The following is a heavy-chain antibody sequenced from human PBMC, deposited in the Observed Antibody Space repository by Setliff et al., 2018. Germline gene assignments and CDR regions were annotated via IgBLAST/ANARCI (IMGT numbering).Heavy chain of an antibody. V-gene: IGHV3-74*01. Sequence: GGSLRLSCAASRFTFSNYAMSWVRQAPGKGLEWVSRINNDGSSTTYEDSVKGRFTISRDNAKNTLYLQMNSLRAEDTAVYYCARAHSSTLSVHDYWGQGTLVTVSS. CDR3: ARAHSSTLSVHDY. D-gene: IGHD2-2*01. CDR1: RFTFSNYA. CDR2: INNDGSST. J-gene: IGHJ4*02.